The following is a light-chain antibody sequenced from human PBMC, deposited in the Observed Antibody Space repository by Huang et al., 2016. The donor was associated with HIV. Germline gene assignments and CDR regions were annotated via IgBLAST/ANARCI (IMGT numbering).Light chain of an antibody. CDR3: QQRSIWPWT. CDR1: QYVSSY. V-gene: IGKV3-11*01. Sequence: EIVLTQSPATLSLSPGERATLPCRASQYVSSYLAWYQQKPGQAPRLLIYDASNRATGIPARFSGSGSGTDFTLAMSSLEPEDFAVYYCQQRSIWPWTFGQGTKVEIK. CDR2: DAS. J-gene: IGKJ1*01.